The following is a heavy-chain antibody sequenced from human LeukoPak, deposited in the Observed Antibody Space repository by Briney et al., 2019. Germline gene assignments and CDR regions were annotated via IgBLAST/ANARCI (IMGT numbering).Heavy chain of an antibody. D-gene: IGHD3-16*02. J-gene: IGHJ3*01. CDR3: ARDIELST. CDR2: ISISGDNT. Sequence: PGQSLRLSCVASGFTFRDSAMSWVRQAPGKGLEWVSLISISGDNTYYTDSVKGRFTISRDNSKDTLYLQMNSLRAEDTAIYYCARDIELSTWGLGTMVTVSS. CDR1: GFTFRDSA. V-gene: IGHV3-23*01.